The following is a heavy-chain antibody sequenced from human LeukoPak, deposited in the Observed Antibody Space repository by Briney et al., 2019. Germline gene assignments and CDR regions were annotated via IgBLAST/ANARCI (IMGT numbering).Heavy chain of an antibody. V-gene: IGHV5-51*01. CDR1: GYSFTNYW. CDR3: ARPPTTATAEGAFHI. CDR2: IHPEDSET. Sequence: RGESLKISCKGSGYSFTNYWIGWVRPMPGKGVEWMGIIHPEDSETKYSPTFQGQVTISADKSINTAFLQWSSLKASDTVIYYCARPPTTATAEGAFHIWGQETMVTVSS. J-gene: IGHJ3*02. D-gene: IGHD4-17*01.